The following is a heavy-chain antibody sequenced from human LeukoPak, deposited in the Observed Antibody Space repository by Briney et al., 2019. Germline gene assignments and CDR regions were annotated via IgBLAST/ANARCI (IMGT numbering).Heavy chain of an antibody. CDR1: GFTFSSYA. CDR3: ARNIVVAKYYYYGMDV. V-gene: IGHV3-30-3*01. D-gene: IGHD2-2*01. J-gene: IGHJ6*02. CDR2: ISYDGSNK. Sequence: PGRSLRLSCAASGFTFSSYAMHWVRQAPGKGLEWVAVISYDGSNKYYADSVKGRFTISRDTSKNTLYLQMNSPRAEDTAVYYCARNIVVAKYYYYGMDVCGQGTPVTVSS.